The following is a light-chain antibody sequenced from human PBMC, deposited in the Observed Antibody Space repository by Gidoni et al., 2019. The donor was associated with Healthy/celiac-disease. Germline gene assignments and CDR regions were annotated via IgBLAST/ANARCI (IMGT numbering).Light chain of an antibody. CDR2: AAS. V-gene: IGKV1-39*01. Sequence: DIQMTQSPSSLSASVGDRVTITCRASQSMSSYLNWYQRKAGKAPKLLVYAASSLQSGVPSRFRGSGSGTDFTLIISSLQPGELGTYDCQQSYSMHRTGGQGTKVEIK. CDR3: QQSYSMHRT. CDR1: QSMSSY. J-gene: IGKJ1*01.